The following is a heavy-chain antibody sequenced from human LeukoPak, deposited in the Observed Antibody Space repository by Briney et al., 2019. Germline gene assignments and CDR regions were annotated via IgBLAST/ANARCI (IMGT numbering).Heavy chain of an antibody. J-gene: IGHJ4*02. D-gene: IGHD6-6*01. CDR1: GFIFSSYA. V-gene: IGHV3-23*01. CDR3: AREPHSSCFDY. CDR2: ISGSGGST. Sequence: PGGSLRLSCAASGFIFSSYAMSWVRQAPGKGLEWVSTISGSGGSTYYADSVKGRFTISRDNSKNTVYLQMNSLRAEDTAVYYCAREPHSSCFDYWGQGTLVTVSS.